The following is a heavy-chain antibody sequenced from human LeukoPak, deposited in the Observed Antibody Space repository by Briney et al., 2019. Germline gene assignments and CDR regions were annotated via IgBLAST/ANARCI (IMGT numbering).Heavy chain of an antibody. J-gene: IGHJ4*02. Sequence: SVKVSCKASGGTFSSYAISWVRQAPGQGLEWMGRIIPILGIANYAQKFQGRVTITADKSTSTAYMELSSLRSEDTAVYYCARDRGYDTSGYSPTGPLFDYWGQGTLVTVSS. D-gene: IGHD3-22*01. CDR2: IIPILGIA. CDR3: ARDRGYDTSGYSPTGPLFDY. CDR1: GGTFSSYA. V-gene: IGHV1-69*04.